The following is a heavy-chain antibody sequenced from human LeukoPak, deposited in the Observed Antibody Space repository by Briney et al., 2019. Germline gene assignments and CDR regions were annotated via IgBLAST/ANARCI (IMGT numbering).Heavy chain of an antibody. V-gene: IGHV1-69*13. CDR1: GGTFSSYA. CDR3: ARDSGYSYGLHTDAFDI. CDR2: IIPIFGTA. J-gene: IGHJ3*02. D-gene: IGHD5-18*01. Sequence: SVKVSFKASGGTFSSYAISWVRQAPGQGLEWMGGIIPIFGTANYAQKFQGRVTITADESTSTAYMELSSLRSEDTAVYYCARDSGYSYGLHTDAFDIWGQGTMVTVSS.